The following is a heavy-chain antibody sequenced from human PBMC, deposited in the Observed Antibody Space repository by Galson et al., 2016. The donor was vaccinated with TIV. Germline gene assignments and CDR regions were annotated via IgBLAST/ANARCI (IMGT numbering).Heavy chain of an antibody. D-gene: IGHD3-3*01. V-gene: IGHV3-23*01. J-gene: IGHJ6*02. CDR1: GFTFSDFA. Sequence: SLRLSCAASGFTFSDFAMHWARQAPGKGLEWVSSISATGGSTYYAGSVKGRFTTSRDNSNDHLSLQMSSLRAEDTAVYYCAKTIDVSGVLINYFYYGMDVWGHGTTVTVSS. CDR2: ISATGGST. CDR3: AKTIDVSGVLINYFYYGMDV.